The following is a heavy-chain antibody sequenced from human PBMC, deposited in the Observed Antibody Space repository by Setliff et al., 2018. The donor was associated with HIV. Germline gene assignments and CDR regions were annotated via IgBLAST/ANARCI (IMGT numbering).Heavy chain of an antibody. CDR3: ATDPGYSSTWYSESFQH. J-gene: IGHJ1*01. CDR2: FDPEDGET. D-gene: IGHD6-13*01. Sequence: SVKVSCKISGYTLTELSIHWVRQAPGKGLEWMANFDPEDGETFYAQKFQGRLTMTEDASTDTAYMELSSLRSDDTAMYYCATDPGYSSTWYSESFQHWGQGTVVTVSS. V-gene: IGHV1-24*01. CDR1: GYTLTELS.